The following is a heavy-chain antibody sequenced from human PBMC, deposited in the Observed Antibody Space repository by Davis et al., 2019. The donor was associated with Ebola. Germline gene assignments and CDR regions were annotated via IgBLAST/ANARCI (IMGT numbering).Heavy chain of an antibody. CDR3: ARDFSYSGY. D-gene: IGHD2-21*01. J-gene: IGHJ4*02. CDR2: IIPILGTA. Sequence: AASVKVSCKASGGAFNSSAISWVRQAPGQGLEWMGRIIPILGTANSARRFQGRITITADKSTSTAYMELSSLRSEDTAVYYCARDFSYSGYWGQGTLVTVSS. V-gene: IGHV1-69*04. CDR1: GGAFNSSA.